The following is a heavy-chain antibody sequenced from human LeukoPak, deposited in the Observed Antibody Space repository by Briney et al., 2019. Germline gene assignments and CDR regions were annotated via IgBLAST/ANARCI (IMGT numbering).Heavy chain of an antibody. CDR3: ARTYYDFWSGYYYYYMDV. J-gene: IGHJ6*03. V-gene: IGHV1-69*01. CDR2: IIPIFGTA. D-gene: IGHD3-3*01. Sequence: GSSVKVSCKASGGTFSSYAISWVRQAPGQGLEWMGGIIPIFGTANYAQKFQGRVTITADESTSTAYMELSSLRSEDTAVYYCARTYYDFWSGYYYYYMDVWGKRTTVTVSS. CDR1: GGTFSSYA.